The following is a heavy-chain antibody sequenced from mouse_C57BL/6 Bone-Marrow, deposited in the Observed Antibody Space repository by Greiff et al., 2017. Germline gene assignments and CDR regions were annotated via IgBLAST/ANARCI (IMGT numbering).Heavy chain of an antibody. CDR1: GYSFTGYF. V-gene: IGHV1-20*01. Sequence: VQLQQSGPELVKPGDSVKISCKASGYSFTGYFMNWVMQSHGKSLEWIGRINPYNGDTFYNQKFKGKATLTVDKSSSTAHMELRSLTSEDSAVYYCARGDGSSYPYYAMDYWGQGTSVTVSS. J-gene: IGHJ4*01. CDR3: ARGDGSSYPYYAMDY. CDR2: INPYNGDT. D-gene: IGHD1-1*01.